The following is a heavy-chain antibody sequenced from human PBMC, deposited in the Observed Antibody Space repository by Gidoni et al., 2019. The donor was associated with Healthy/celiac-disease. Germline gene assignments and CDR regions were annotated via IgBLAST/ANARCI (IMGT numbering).Heavy chain of an antibody. CDR3: ARGIASFRRYYYDSIRYYFDY. J-gene: IGHJ4*02. CDR2: INDSGST. D-gene: IGHD3-22*01. CDR1: GWSFSGYY. Sequence: QVQLQQWAAGLLKPAATLSVNCAVYGWSFSGYYWCWIRQPPGTGLEWIGEINDSGSTNYNPSLKSRVTISVDTSKNQFSLKLSSVTAADTAVYYCARGIASFRRYYYDSIRYYFDYWGQGTLVTVSS. V-gene: IGHV4-34*01.